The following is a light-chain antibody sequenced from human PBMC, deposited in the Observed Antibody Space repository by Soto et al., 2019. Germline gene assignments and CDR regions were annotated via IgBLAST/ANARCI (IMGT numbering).Light chain of an antibody. CDR2: DAS. CDR1: QNIRNW. CDR3: QQYYSYPRT. J-gene: IGKJ1*01. V-gene: IGKV1-5*01. Sequence: GASVTITCRASQNIRNWLAWYQQKPGKAPKFLIYDASSLESGVPSRFSGSGSGTDFTLTISCLQSEDFATYYCQQYYSYPRTFGQGTKVDIK.